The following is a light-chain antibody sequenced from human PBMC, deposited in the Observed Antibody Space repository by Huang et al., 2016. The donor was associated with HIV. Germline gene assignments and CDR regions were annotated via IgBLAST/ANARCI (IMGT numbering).Light chain of an antibody. CDR1: QSISSY. Sequence: DIQMTQSPSSLSASVGDRVTITCRASQSISSYLNWYQQKPGKAPKLLIYAASSLQSWVPSRFSGSGSVTDYTLTISSLQPEDFATYYGQQSYSTPRTFGQGTKVEIE. J-gene: IGKJ1*01. CDR3: QQSYSTPRT. CDR2: AAS. V-gene: IGKV1-39*01.